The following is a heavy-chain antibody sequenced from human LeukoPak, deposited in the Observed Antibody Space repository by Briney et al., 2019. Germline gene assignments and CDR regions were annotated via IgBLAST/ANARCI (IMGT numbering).Heavy chain of an antibody. V-gene: IGHV3-9*01. CDR3: ARGDEVATIYYFDY. D-gene: IGHD5-12*01. Sequence: GRSLRLSCAASGFTFDDYAMHWVRQAPGKGLEWVSGISWNSGSIGYADSVKGRFTISRDNAKNSLYLQMNSLRAEDTAVYYCARGDEVATIYYFDYWGQGTLVTVSS. CDR2: ISWNSGSI. CDR1: GFTFDDYA. J-gene: IGHJ4*02.